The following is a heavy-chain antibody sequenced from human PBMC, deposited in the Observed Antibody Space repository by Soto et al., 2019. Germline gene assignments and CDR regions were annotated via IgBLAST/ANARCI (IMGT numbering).Heavy chain of an antibody. CDR3: AATVATRPN. Sequence: EVQLLESGGGLVQAGGSMRLSCAASGFTFSSNWMHWVRQAPGKGPVWVSRIKSDGSITDYADAVKGRFTISRDNAKNTLYLQMNSLRTEDTAVYYCAATVATRPNWGQGTLVTVSS. D-gene: IGHD2-21*01. CDR2: IKSDGSIT. V-gene: IGHV3-74*01. CDR1: GFTFSSNW. J-gene: IGHJ4*01.